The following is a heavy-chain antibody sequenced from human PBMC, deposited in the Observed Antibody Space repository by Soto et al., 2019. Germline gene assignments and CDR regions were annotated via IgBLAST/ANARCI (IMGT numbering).Heavy chain of an antibody. CDR1: GGSISSGGYS. J-gene: IGHJ4*02. D-gene: IGHD2-15*01. Sequence: PSETLSLTCAVSGGSISSGGYSWSWIRQPPGKGLEWIGYIYHSGSTYYNPSLKSRVTISVDRSKNQFSLKLSSVTAADTAVYYCARGQVVAPQQGGQEPLVTVPS. V-gene: IGHV4-30-2*01. CDR2: IYHSGST. CDR3: ARGQVVAPQQ.